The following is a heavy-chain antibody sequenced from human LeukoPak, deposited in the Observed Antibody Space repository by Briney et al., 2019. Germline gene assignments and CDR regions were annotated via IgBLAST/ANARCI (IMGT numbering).Heavy chain of an antibody. V-gene: IGHV3-43*01. D-gene: IGHD5-24*01. Sequence: GGSLRLSCAASGVTFYGYTMHWVRQAPGKGLEWVSFVTRQGSTTNYADSVRGRFTISRDNSKHSLFLQMNTLKTEDTALYYCAKERDGHKDGFDYWGQGTLVTVSS. CDR3: AKERDGHKDGFDY. CDR1: GVTFYGYT. CDR2: VTRQGSTT. J-gene: IGHJ4*02.